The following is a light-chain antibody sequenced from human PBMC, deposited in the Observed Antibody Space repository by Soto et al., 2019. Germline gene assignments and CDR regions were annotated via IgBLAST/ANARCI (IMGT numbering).Light chain of an antibody. V-gene: IGLV2-14*01. Sequence: QSALTQPASVSGSPGQSITISCTGTSSDVGGYNYVSWYQQHPGKAPKLMIYDVSTRPSGVSDRFSGSKSGNTASLTISGLQSEDEAYYYCSSYTSSSTSVVFGGGTKLTLL. CDR3: SSYTSSSTSVV. CDR1: SSDVGGYNY. CDR2: DVS. J-gene: IGLJ2*01.